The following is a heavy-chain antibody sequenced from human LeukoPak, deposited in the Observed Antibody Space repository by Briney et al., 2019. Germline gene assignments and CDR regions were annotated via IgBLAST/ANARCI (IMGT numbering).Heavy chain of an antibody. CDR2: ISSSGGST. J-gene: IGHJ4*02. V-gene: IGHV3-23*01. CDR1: GFTVSNTY. D-gene: IGHD6-19*01. CDR3: AKGSRSIAVDNLCDY. Sequence: GGSLRLSCAASGFTVSNTYMSWVRQAPGKGLEWVSIISSSGGSTYYADSVKGRFIISRDNSKNTLYLQMNSLRAEDTAVYYCAKGSRSIAVDNLCDYWGQGSLVTVSS.